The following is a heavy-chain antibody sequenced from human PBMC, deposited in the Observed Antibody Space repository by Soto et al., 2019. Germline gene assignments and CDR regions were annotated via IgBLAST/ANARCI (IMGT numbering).Heavy chain of an antibody. CDR3: ARDFPPGSSGWYFGMDV. D-gene: IGHD6-19*01. V-gene: IGHV1-46*01. J-gene: IGHJ6*02. CDR2: INPSGGST. CDR1: GYTFTSHY. Sequence: GASVKVSCKASGYTFTSHYMHWVRQAPGQGLEWMGIINPSGGSTSYAQKFQGRVTMTRDTSTSTVYMELSSLRSEDTAVYYCARDFPPGSSGWYFGMDVWGQGTTVTVSS.